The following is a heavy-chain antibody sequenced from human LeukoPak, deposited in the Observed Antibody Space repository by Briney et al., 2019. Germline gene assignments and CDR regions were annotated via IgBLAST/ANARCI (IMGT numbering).Heavy chain of an antibody. CDR1: GFTFSGYW. D-gene: IGHD6-19*01. CDR2: INWNGGST. Sequence: GGSLRLSCAASGFTFSGYWMHWVRQAPGKGLEWVSGINWNGGSTGYADSVKGRFTISRDNAKNSLYLRMNSLRAEDTALYYCARGGSTGWYSFDYWGQGTLVTVSS. V-gene: IGHV3-20*04. CDR3: ARGGSTGWYSFDY. J-gene: IGHJ4*02.